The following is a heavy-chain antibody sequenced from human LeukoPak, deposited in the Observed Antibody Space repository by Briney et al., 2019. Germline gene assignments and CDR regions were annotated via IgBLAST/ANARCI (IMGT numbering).Heavy chain of an antibody. Sequence: PGRSLRLSCAASGFTFSSYAMHWVRQAPGKGLEWVAVISYDGSNKYYADSVKGRFTISRDNSKNTLYLQMNSLRAEDTAVYYCARDRYQVVVAASRDYYYGMDVWGQGTTVTVSS. CDR2: ISYDGSNK. CDR1: GFTFSSYA. V-gene: IGHV3-30-3*01. J-gene: IGHJ6*02. D-gene: IGHD2-15*01. CDR3: ARDRYQVVVAASRDYYYGMDV.